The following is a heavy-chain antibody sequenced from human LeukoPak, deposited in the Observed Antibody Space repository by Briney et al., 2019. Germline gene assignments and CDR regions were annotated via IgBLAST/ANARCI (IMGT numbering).Heavy chain of an antibody. CDR2: LYTGGNT. D-gene: IGHD3-10*02. V-gene: IGHV3-53*01. Sequence: GGSLRLSCAASGFSVNSNYMTWVRQAPGKGLEWVSVLYTGGNTYYAESVQGRFSISRDNSRNTLYLQMNSLRAEDTAVYYCARGFYFVGRQPAYALDFWGLGTLVTVSS. CDR1: GFSVNSNY. J-gene: IGHJ4*02. CDR3: ARGFYFVGRQPAYALDF.